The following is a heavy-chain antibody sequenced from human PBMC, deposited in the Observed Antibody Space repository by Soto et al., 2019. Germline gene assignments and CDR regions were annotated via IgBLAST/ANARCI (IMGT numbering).Heavy chain of an antibody. V-gene: IGHV3-48*01. CDR2: ISSSSSTI. J-gene: IGHJ6*03. Sequence: GGSLRLSCAASGFTFSSYSMNWVRQAPGKGLEWVSYISSSSSTIYYADSVKGRFTISRDNAKNSLYLQMNSLRVEDKAVYYCARVVVSGFYDFWSGYYPPTGEYYYYMDVWGKGTTVTVSS. CDR1: GFTFSSYS. CDR3: ARVVVSGFYDFWSGYYPPTGEYYYYMDV. D-gene: IGHD3-3*01.